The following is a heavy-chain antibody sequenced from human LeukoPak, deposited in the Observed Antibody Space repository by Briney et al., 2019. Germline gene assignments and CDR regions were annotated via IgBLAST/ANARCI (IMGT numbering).Heavy chain of an antibody. V-gene: IGHV4-39*07. Sequence: PSETLSLTCTVSGGSISSSSYYWGWIRQPPGKGLEWIGSIYYSGGTYYNPSLKSRVTISVDTSKNQFSLKLSSATAADTAVYYCANFVEMATNFDYWGQGTLVTVSS. CDR1: GGSISSSSYY. CDR2: IYYSGGT. CDR3: ANFVEMATNFDY. J-gene: IGHJ4*02. D-gene: IGHD5-24*01.